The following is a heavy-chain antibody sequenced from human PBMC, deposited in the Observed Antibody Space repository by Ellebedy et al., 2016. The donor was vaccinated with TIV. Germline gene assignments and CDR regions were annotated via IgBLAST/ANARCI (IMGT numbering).Heavy chain of an antibody. Sequence: SETLSLTXTVSGGSVSRRRYYWSWIRQSPGKGLEWIGYIYSSGSTKYNPSLKSRLTISADTSKKHFSLKLNSATAADTAMYYCTYGINSDAFDVWGHGTMVTVSS. J-gene: IGHJ3*01. D-gene: IGHD4-23*01. CDR1: GGSVSRRRYY. CDR2: IYSSGST. V-gene: IGHV4-61*03. CDR3: TYGINSDAFDV.